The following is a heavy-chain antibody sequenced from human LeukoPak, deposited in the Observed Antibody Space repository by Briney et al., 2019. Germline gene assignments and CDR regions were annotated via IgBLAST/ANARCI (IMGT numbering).Heavy chain of an antibody. Sequence: ASVKVSCKAAGYTFTSYDINWVRQATGQGLEWMGWMNPTSGYTGYAQKFQGRVTMTRDTSISTAYMELSSLRSDDTAVYYCARLLNMVRGVYYYYYYYGMDVWGQGTTVTVSS. V-gene: IGHV1-8*01. J-gene: IGHJ6*02. CDR2: MNPTSGYT. CDR1: GYTFTSYD. CDR3: ARLLNMVRGVYYYYYYYGMDV. D-gene: IGHD3-10*01.